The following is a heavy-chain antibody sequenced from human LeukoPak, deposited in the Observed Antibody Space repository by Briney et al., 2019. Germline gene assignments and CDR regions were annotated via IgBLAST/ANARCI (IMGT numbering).Heavy chain of an antibody. J-gene: IGHJ4*02. CDR2: ISAYNGNT. V-gene: IGHV1-18*01. CDR3: AREVRGVVSDY. D-gene: IGHD3-10*01. CDR1: GYTFTNYG. Sequence: EASVKVSCKASGYTFTNYGISWVRQAPGQGLEWMGWISAYNGNTNYAQKLQGRVTMTTDTSTSTAYMELRSLRSDDTAVYYCAREVRGVVSDYWGQGTLVTVSS.